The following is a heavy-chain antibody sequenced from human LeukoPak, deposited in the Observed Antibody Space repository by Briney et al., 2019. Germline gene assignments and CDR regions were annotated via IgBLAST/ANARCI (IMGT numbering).Heavy chain of an antibody. D-gene: IGHD2-2*01. CDR3: ARGFASTLLDY. J-gene: IGHJ4*02. V-gene: IGHV3-53*01. CDR2: MYSAGST. Sequence: AGRSLRLFCAASGFTVSTNYMTWVRQAPGKGLEWVSLMYSAGSTYYSDSVTGRFTISRDHSNNPLYLQMNSLRVEDTAVYYCARGFASTLLDYWGQGTLVTVSS. CDR1: GFTVSTNY.